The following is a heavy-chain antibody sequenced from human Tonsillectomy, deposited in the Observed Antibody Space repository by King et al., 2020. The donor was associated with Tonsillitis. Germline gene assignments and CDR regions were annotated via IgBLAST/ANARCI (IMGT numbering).Heavy chain of an antibody. CDR3: AKVHDYGSGSYFNYYYGMDV. CDR2: ISYDGTNK. V-gene: IGHV3-30*18. J-gene: IGHJ6*02. Sequence: VQLVESGGGVVQPGRSLRLSCAASGFTFSSYGMHWVSQAPGKGLEWVAVISYDGTNKYYADSVKGRFTISRDNSKNTLYLQMNSLRPEDTAVYYCAKVHDYGSGSYFNYYYGMDVWGQGTTVTVS. D-gene: IGHD3-10*01. CDR1: GFTFSSYG.